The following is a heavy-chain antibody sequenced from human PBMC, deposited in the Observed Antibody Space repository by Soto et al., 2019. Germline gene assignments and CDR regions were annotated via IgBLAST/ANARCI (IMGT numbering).Heavy chain of an antibody. D-gene: IGHD4-4*01. V-gene: IGHV3-30-3*01. CDR2: ISYDGSNK. CDR3: ARDWSNYVGSYYGMDV. J-gene: IGHJ6*02. Sequence: QVQLVESGGGVVQPGRSLRLSCAASGFTFSWYAMHWVRQAPGKGLEWVAVISYDGSNKYYADSVKGRFTISGDSSKNTLYLQMNSLRAEDTAVYYCARDWSNYVGSYYGMDVWGQGTTVTVSS. CDR1: GFTFSWYA.